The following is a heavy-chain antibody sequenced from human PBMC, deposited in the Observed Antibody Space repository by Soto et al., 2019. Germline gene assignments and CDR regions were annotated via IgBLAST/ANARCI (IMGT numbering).Heavy chain of an antibody. D-gene: IGHD2-15*01. CDR3: ATLQVVVVAATLNGMDV. Sequence: AGSLRLSCAASGFTFSSYSMNWVRQAPGKGLEWVSYISSSSSTIYYADSVKGRFTISRDNAKNSLYLQMNSLRDEDTAVYYCATLQVVVVAATLNGMDVWGQGTTVTVSS. V-gene: IGHV3-48*02. CDR1: GFTFSSYS. CDR2: ISSSSSTI. J-gene: IGHJ6*02.